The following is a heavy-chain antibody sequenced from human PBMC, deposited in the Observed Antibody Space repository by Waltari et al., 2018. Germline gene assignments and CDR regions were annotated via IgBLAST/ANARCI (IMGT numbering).Heavy chain of an antibody. J-gene: IGHJ6*03. CDR2: IYYSGST. V-gene: IGHV4-59*01. CDR1: GGSISSYY. Sequence: QVQLQESGPGLVKPSETLSLTCPVSGGSISSYYWSWIRQPPGKGLEWIGYIYYSGSTNYNPSLKSRVTISVDTSKNQFSLKLSSVTAADTAVYYCARRHSNYPYYYYYMDVWGKGTTVTVSS. D-gene: IGHD4-4*01. CDR3: ARRHSNYPYYYYYMDV.